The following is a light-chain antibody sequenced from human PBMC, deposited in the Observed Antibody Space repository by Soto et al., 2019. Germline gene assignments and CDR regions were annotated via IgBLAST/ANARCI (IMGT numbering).Light chain of an antibody. Sequence: QSVLTQPASVSASPGQSITISCTGSSSDINSYKFVSWYQVLPGKAPKLIIYEDDYRPPEISSRFSASKSGNTASLTISGVQLEDDSHYFCCSYTKANTRVFGGGTQLTVL. J-gene: IGLJ3*02. CDR1: SSDINSYKF. CDR3: CSYTKANTRV. CDR2: EDD. V-gene: IGLV2-14*01.